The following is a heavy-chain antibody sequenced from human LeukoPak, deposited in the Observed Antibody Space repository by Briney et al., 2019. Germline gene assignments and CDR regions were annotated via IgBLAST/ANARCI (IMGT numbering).Heavy chain of an antibody. J-gene: IGHJ4*02. CDR2: LAYSGNT. V-gene: IGHV4-39*01. D-gene: IGHD3-22*01. Sequence: SETLSLTCTASGGFIGSSSFYWAWIAQPPGKGLVWIVTLAYSGNTYYKSSLKSRVTLSVDASRNQFSLNLTSVTAADTALFYCASSTSYYYDSSGYFEYWGQGILVTVSS. CDR1: GGFIGSSSFY. CDR3: ASSTSYYYDSSGYFEY.